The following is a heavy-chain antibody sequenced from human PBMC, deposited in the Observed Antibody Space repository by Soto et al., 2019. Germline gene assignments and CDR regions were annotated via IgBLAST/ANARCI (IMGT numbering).Heavy chain of an antibody. CDR1: GFNFSSYS. D-gene: IGHD3-3*01. CDR3: AFPRIEWSGYPIAAFEI. CDR2: ISSSSSYI. Sequence: PWGALTVSCAASGFNFSSYSLYRVLQAPWEGLEGVSSISSSSSYIYYAGSVKGRSTISRDNAKNSLYLQMNSLRAEDTAVYYCAFPRIEWSGYPIAAFEIWGQGTMVTVSS. J-gene: IGHJ3*02. V-gene: IGHV3-21*01.